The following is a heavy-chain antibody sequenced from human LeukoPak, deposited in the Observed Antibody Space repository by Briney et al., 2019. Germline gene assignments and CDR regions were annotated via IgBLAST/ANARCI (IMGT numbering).Heavy chain of an antibody. CDR1: GFTFSSYW. CDR3: ARDPVAGPPYPIDY. V-gene: IGHV3-7*01. CDR2: IKQDGSEK. D-gene: IGHD6-19*01. Sequence: PGGSLRLSCAASGFTFSSYWMSWVRQAPGKGLEWVANIKQDGSEKYYVDSVKGRFTISRDNAKNSLYLQMNSLRAEDTAVYYCARDPVAGPPYPIDYWGQGTLVTVSS. J-gene: IGHJ4*02.